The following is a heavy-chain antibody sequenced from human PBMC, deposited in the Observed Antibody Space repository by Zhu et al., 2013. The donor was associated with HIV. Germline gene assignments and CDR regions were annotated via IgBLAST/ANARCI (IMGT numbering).Heavy chain of an antibody. CDR3: ARGRGGSGPYNKGGRASYYFYGLDV. CDR1: GYSFTSYD. CDR2: MNPHSGHS. D-gene: IGHD3-10*01. V-gene: IGHV1-8*01. J-gene: IGHJ6*04. Sequence: QVQVVQSGAEVKKPGASVKVSCKASGYSFTSYDINWARQATGQGLEWMGWMNPHSGHSGCAQKFQGRVTMTANTSVSTAYMELTSLRSNDTAVYYCARGRGGSGPYNKGGRASYYFYGLDVWAKGHDHRLL.